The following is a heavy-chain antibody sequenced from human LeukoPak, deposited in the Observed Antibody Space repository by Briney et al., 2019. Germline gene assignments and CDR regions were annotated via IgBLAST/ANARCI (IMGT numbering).Heavy chain of an antibody. J-gene: IGHJ4*02. CDR3: ARDRGSGWAAAGTLELDY. CDR1: GGTFSSYA. Sequence: SVKVSCKASGGTFSSYAISWVRQAPGQGLEWMGGIIPILGTANYAQKFQGRVTITADESTSTAYMELSSLRSEDTAVYYCARDRGSGWAAAGTLELDYWGQGTLVTVSS. V-gene: IGHV1-69*13. D-gene: IGHD6-13*01. CDR2: IIPILGTA.